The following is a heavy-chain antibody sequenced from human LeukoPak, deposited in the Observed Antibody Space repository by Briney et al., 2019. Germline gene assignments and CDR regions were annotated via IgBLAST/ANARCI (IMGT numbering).Heavy chain of an antibody. V-gene: IGHV3-33*01. D-gene: IGHD4-23*01. Sequence: PGGSLRLSCAAFGFTFSNYAMHWVRQAPGKGLEWMAIIWYDGSYKYYADSVKGRFTISRDNSKNTLYLQVNSLTAEDTAVYYCARGNSDAFDIWGHGTMVTVSS. CDR1: GFTFSNYA. CDR2: IWYDGSYK. CDR3: ARGNSDAFDI. J-gene: IGHJ3*02.